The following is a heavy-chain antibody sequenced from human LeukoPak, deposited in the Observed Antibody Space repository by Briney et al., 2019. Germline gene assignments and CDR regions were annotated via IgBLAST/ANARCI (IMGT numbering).Heavy chain of an antibody. CDR3: SKAKGAYYSYGMDV. J-gene: IGHJ6*02. Sequence: GGSLRLSCAASGFTFNSYAMNWVRQAPGKGLEWVSVISGSGGTIYYADSVKGRFTISRDNSKNTLYLQMNSLRAGDTAVYYCSKAKGAYYSYGMDVWGPGTTVTVSS. V-gene: IGHV3-23*01. CDR2: ISGSGGTI. CDR1: GFTFNSYA.